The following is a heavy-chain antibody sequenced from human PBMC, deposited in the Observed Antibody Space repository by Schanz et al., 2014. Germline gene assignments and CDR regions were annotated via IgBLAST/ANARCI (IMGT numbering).Heavy chain of an antibody. Sequence: QVQLQQWGAGLLKPSETLSLTCAVYGGSFSGYYWSWIRQPPGKGLEWIAEINHGGSTNYNPALKSRVTITVDTSKNQFSRKVRSVTAADTAVYSCARGIGGYGANNYFDYWGQGTLVTVSS. D-gene: IGHD5-12*01. J-gene: IGHJ4*02. CDR3: ARGIGGYGANNYFDY. V-gene: IGHV4-34*01. CDR2: INHGGST. CDR1: GGSFSGYY.